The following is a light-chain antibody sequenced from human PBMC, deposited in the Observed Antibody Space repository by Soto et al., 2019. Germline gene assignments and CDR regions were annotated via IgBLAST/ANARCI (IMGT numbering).Light chain of an antibody. V-gene: IGKV3-20*01. J-gene: IGKJ1*01. CDR3: QQYGDSPWT. CDR2: GTS. CDR1: QSVGSSY. Sequence: EIVLTQSPGTLSLSSGERATLSCRASQSVGSSYLAWYQHKPGQAPRLLIYGTSSRATGIPDRFSGSGSGTDFTLTISRLEPEDFAVYYCQQYGDSPWTFGQGTKVEIK.